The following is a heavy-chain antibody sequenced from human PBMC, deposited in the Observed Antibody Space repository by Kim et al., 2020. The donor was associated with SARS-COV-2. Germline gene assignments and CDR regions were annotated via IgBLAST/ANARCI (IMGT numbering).Heavy chain of an antibody. J-gene: IGHJ4*02. V-gene: IGHV1-69*01. CDR2: A. D-gene: IGHD6-13*01. CDR3: ASSGGSSTFDY. Sequence: ANYAQKFRGRVTITADESTSTAYMELSSLRSEDTAVYYCASSGGSSTFDYWGQGTLVTVSS.